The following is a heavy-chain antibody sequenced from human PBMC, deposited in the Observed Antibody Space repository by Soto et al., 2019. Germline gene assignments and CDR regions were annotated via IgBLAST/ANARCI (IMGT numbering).Heavy chain of an antibody. Sequence: AETLSLTCAVSGFSFSSHNWSWVRQPPGKGLEWVAAVSDSGGTTNYAHSVKGRFTISIDKSQNTLSLKMSSVTVEDTARYYCAKDRSGCPEYFDYWGQGTQVTVSS. D-gene: IGHD3-22*01. CDR1: GFSFSSHN. J-gene: IGHJ4*02. CDR2: VSDSGGTT. CDR3: AKDRSGCPEYFDY. V-gene: IGHV3-23*01.